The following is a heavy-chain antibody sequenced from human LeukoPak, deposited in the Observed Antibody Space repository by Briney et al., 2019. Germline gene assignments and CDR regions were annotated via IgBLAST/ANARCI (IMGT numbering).Heavy chain of an antibody. CDR1: GFTFSSYA. J-gene: IGHJ6*03. V-gene: IGHV3-23*01. CDR3: AKDTYYYYYMDV. CDR2: ISGSGGRT. Sequence: GGSLRLCCAASGFTFSSYAMSWVRQAPGKGLEWVSAISGSGGRTYYADSVKGRFTISRDNSKNTLYLQMNSLRAEDTAVYYCAKDTYYYYYMDVWGKGTTVTVSS.